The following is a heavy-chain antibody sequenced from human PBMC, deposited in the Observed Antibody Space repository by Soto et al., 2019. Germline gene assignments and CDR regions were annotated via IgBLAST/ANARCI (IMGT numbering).Heavy chain of an antibody. CDR2: ISYDGSNK. CDR3: ATLRYSSWVDN. J-gene: IGHJ4*02. Sequence: QVQLVESGGGVVQPGRSLRLSCAASGFTFSSYAMHWVRQAPGKGLEWVAVISYDGSNKYYADSVKGRFTISRDNSKNTLYLQMNSLRAEDTAVYYCATLRYSSWVDNWGQGTLVTVSS. V-gene: IGHV3-30-3*01. CDR1: GFTFSSYA. D-gene: IGHD6-13*01.